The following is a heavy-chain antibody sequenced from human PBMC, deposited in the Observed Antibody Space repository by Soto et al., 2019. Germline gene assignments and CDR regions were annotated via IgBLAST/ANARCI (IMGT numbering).Heavy chain of an antibody. J-gene: IGHJ6*02. CDR3: ARDKIWFGELPYYYGMDV. V-gene: IGHV1-18*01. CDR2: ISAYTGST. Sequence: GASVKVSCKASGYSFISYGISWVRQAPGQGLEWMGWISAYTGSTIYNPSLKSRVTISVDTSKNQFSLKLSPVTAADTAVYYCARDKIWFGELPYYYGMDVWGQGTTVTVSS. D-gene: IGHD3-10*01. CDR1: GYSFISYG.